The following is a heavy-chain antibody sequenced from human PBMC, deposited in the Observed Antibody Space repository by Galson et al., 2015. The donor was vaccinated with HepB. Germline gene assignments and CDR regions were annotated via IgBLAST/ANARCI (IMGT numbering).Heavy chain of an antibody. CDR2: IYSGGST. V-gene: IGHV3-53*04. J-gene: IGHJ5*02. D-gene: IGHD3-16*01. CDR3: ARLMDDYVWGRGGSWFDP. CDR1: GFTVSSNY. Sequence: LRLSCAASGFTVSSNYMSWVRQAPGKGLEWVSVIYSGGSTYYADSVKGRFTISRHNSKNTLYLQMNSLRAEDTAVYYCARLMDDYVWGRGGSWFDPWGQGTLVTVSS.